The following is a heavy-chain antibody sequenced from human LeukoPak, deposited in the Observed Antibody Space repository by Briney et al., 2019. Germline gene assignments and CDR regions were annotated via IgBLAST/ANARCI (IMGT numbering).Heavy chain of an antibody. CDR2: ISGNGINT. J-gene: IGHJ4*02. V-gene: IGHV3-23*01. CDR3: ARGVSD. Sequence: GGSLRLSCATSGFTFNSYAMNWVRQAPGKGLEWVSIISGNGINTYYADSVKGRFTISRDDSKDTLYLQMNSLRAGDTAIYYCARGVSDWGQGTLVTVAS. CDR1: GFTFNSYA. D-gene: IGHD3-16*01.